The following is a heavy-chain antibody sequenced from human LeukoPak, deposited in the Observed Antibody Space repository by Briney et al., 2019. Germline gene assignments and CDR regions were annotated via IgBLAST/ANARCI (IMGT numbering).Heavy chain of an antibody. CDR3: ARARRDSGYYRIDY. CDR1: GGSFSGYY. CDR2: INHGGSA. J-gene: IGHJ4*02. V-gene: IGHV4-34*01. Sequence: PSETLSLTCGVYGGSFSGYYWSWIRQPPGKGLEWFGEINHGGSANYNPSPNRRVTISVDTAKNQFSLRLSAVTAADTAVYYCARARRDSGYYRIDYWGQGTLVTVSS. D-gene: IGHD3-3*01.